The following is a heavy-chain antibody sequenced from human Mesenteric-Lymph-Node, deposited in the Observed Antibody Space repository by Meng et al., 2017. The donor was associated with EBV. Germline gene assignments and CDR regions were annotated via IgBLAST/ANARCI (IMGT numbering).Heavy chain of an antibody. CDR2: IFHSGSA. CDR1: GGSITSSNW. CDR3: VRRVVVMKEEELDH. Sequence: VTLQESGPGLVKPSGTLSLTCDVSGGSITSSNWWSWFRKPPGKGLEWIGEIFHSGSAKYNPSLKSRVTISVDKSKNHFSLRLSSVAAADTAVYYCVRRVVVMKEEELDHWGQGTLVTVSS. D-gene: IGHD3-22*01. J-gene: IGHJ4*02. V-gene: IGHV4-4*02.